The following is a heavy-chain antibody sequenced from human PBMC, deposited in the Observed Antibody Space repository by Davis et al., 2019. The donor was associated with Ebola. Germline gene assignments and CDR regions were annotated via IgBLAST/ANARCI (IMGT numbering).Heavy chain of an antibody. CDR1: GFTFSDYY. V-gene: IGHV3-23*01. D-gene: IGHD3-22*01. CDR2: ISGSGGST. Sequence: GESLKISCASSGFTFSDYYMSWIRQAPGKGLEWVSAISGSGGSTYYADSVKGRFTISRDNSKNTLYLQMNSLRAEDTAVYYCARDKSGYYYFDYWGQGTLVTVSS. J-gene: IGHJ4*02. CDR3: ARDKSGYYYFDY.